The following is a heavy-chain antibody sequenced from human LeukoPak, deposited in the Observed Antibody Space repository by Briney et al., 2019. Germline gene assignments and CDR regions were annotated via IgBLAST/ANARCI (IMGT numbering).Heavy chain of an antibody. CDR1: GGSISGSNW. Sequence: SETLSLTCAVSGGSISGSNWWSWVRQPPGKGLEWIGEIYHSGSTNYNPSLKSRVTISVDKSKNQFPLKLSSVTAADTAVYYCAKPGYCSSTSCSNWFDPWGQGTLVTVSS. J-gene: IGHJ5*02. CDR2: IYHSGST. D-gene: IGHD2-2*01. V-gene: IGHV4-4*02. CDR3: AKPGYCSSTSCSNWFDP.